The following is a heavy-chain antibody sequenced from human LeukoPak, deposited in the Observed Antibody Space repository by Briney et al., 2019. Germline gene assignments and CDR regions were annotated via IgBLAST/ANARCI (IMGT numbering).Heavy chain of an antibody. V-gene: IGHV1-69*04. CDR2: ITPILGIA. CDR3: ATIFGVVTPYYYYGMDV. CDR1: GGTFSSYA. Sequence: ASVKVSCKASGGTFSSYAISWVRQAPGQGLEWMGRITPILGIANYAQKFQGRVTITADKSTSTAYMELSSLRSEDTAVYYCATIFGVVTPYYYYGMDVWGQGTTVTVSS. J-gene: IGHJ6*02. D-gene: IGHD3-3*01.